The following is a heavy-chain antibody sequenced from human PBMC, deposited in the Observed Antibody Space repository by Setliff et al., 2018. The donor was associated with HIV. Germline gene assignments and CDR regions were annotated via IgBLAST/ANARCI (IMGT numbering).Heavy chain of an antibody. CDR2: LIPALGIA. J-gene: IGHJ6*02. V-gene: IGHV1-69*10. CDR3: ARAAYGDQVYGMDV. CDR1: GGSITNYV. D-gene: IGHD4-17*01. Sequence: SVKVSCKASGGSITNYVINWVRQAPGQGLEWMGGLIPALGIAQYVPKFQGRLTISADESRTTAYMELSSLRSEDTAVYYCARAAYGDQVYGMDVWGQGTTVTVSS.